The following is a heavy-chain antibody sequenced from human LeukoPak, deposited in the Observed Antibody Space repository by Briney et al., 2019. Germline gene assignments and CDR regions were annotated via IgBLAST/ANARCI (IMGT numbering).Heavy chain of an antibody. CDR1: GYTFTSYG. Sequence: ASVKLSCKASGYTFTSYGISGVRQAPGQGLEWMGWISAYNGNTNYAQKLQGRVTMTTDTSTSTAYMELRSLRSGDTAVYYCARDSSGSYYHWCDPWGQGTLVTVSS. D-gene: IGHD1-26*01. CDR3: ARDSSGSYYHWCDP. CDR2: ISAYNGNT. J-gene: IGHJ5*02. V-gene: IGHV1-18*01.